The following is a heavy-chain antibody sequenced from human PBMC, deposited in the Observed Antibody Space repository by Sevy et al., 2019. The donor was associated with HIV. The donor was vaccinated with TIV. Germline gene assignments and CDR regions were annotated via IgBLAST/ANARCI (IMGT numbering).Heavy chain of an antibody. CDR3: ARHVYDSNLNYYYYYYMDV. D-gene: IGHD4-4*01. J-gene: IGHJ6*03. CDR1: GGSISSSSYY. V-gene: IGHV4-39*01. CDR2: IYYSGST. Sequence: SETLSLTCTVSGGSISSSSYYWGSIRQPPGKGLEWIGSIYYSGSTYYNPSLKSRVTISADASKNQFSLKLSSLTAADTAVYYCARHVYDSNLNYYYYYYMDVWGKGTTVTVSS.